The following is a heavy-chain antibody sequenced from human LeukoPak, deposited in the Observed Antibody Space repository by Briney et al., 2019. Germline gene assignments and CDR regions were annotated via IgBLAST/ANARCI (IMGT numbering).Heavy chain of an antibody. V-gene: IGHV3-11*04. D-gene: IGHD3-10*02. J-gene: IGHJ4*02. CDR1: GFTFSDYY. Sequence: GGSLRLSCAASGFTFSDYYMSWIRQAPGKGLQWLAYSSTSGSITYYADSVKGRFTISRDDAKNSVYLQMNSLRAEDTAVYYCARDFSDVRGNIFDSWGQGTLVTVSS. CDR3: ARDFSDVRGNIFDS. CDR2: SSTSGSIT.